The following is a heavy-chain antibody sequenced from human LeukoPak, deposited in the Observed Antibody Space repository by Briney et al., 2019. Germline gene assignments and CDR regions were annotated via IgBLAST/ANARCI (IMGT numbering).Heavy chain of an antibody. CDR3: ARDLKQQLENWFDP. CDR2: IYHSGST. J-gene: IGHJ5*02. Sequence: SETLSLTCTVSGGSISSSSYYWGWIRQPPGKGLEWIGSIYHSGSTYYNPSLKSRVTISVDTSKNQFSLKLSSVTAADTAVYYCARDLKQQLENWFDPWGQGTLVTVSS. D-gene: IGHD6-13*01. CDR1: GGSISSSSYY. V-gene: IGHV4-39*07.